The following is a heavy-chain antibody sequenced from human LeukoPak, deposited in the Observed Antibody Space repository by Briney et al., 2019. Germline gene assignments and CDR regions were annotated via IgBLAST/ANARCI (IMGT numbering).Heavy chain of an antibody. CDR3: ARAPLWFGEHDYNWFDP. V-gene: IGHV1-18*01. CDR2: ISAYNGNT. D-gene: IGHD3-10*01. Sequence: ASVKVSCKASGSTFTRYGISWVRQSPGQGLEWMGWISAYNGNTNYAQKLQGRVTMTTDTSTSTAYMELRSLRSDDTAVYYCARAPLWFGEHDYNWFDPWGQGTLVTVSS. J-gene: IGHJ5*02. CDR1: GSTFTRYG.